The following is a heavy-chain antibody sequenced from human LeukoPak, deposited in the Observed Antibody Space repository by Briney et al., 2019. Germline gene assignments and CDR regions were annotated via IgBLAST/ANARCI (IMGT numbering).Heavy chain of an antibody. Sequence: SVKVSCKASGYTFTTYNINWVRQAPGQGLEWMGGIIPIFGTANYAQKFQGRVTITADESTSTAYMELSSLRSEDTAVYYCARSPITMVRGVISYYYMDVWGKGTTVTISS. D-gene: IGHD3-10*01. CDR3: ARSPITMVRGVISYYYMDV. CDR2: IIPIFGTA. CDR1: GYTFTTYN. V-gene: IGHV1-69*13. J-gene: IGHJ6*03.